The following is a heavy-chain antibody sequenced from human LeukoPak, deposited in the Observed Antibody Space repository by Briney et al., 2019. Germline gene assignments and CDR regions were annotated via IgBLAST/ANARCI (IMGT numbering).Heavy chain of an antibody. CDR3: AREETHHVYYGMDV. CDR1: GYTFTSYG. Sequence: GASVKVSCKASGYTFTSYGISWVRQAPGQGLEWMGWISAYNGNTNYAQKVQGRVTMTTDTSTSTAYMELKSLRSDDTAVYYCAREETHHVYYGMDVWGQGTTATVSS. J-gene: IGHJ6*02. D-gene: IGHD1-14*01. V-gene: IGHV1-18*01. CDR2: ISAYNGNT.